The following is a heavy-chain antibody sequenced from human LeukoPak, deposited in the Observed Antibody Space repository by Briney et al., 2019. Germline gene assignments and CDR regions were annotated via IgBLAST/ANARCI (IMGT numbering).Heavy chain of an antibody. CDR2: IGTNGIST. J-gene: IGHJ4*02. D-gene: IGHD2-8*02. CDR3: VKGQEVVYAPTFDY. V-gene: IGHV3-64D*09. CDR1: GFXFNSYA. Sequence: PGGSLRLSCSASGFXFNSYAIHWVRQAPGKGLEYVSSIGTNGISTYYADSVTGRFTISRDNSKNSLYLQMSSLRAEDTAVYYCVKGQEVVYAPTFDYWGQGTLVTVSS.